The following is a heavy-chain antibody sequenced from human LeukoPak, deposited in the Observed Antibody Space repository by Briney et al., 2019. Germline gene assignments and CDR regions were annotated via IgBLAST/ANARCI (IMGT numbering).Heavy chain of an antibody. J-gene: IGHJ4*02. CDR3: ARNYPDGGGGRYFDWLLVF. Sequence: GGSLRLSCAASGFTFSSNGMNWVRQAPGKGLEWVSYISATGGTIYYADSVKGRFTISRDNAKNSLYLQMNSLRVEDTALYYCARNYPDGGGGRYFDWLLVFWGQGTLVTVSS. V-gene: IGHV3-48*04. D-gene: IGHD3-9*01. CDR2: ISATGGTI. CDR1: GFTFSSNG.